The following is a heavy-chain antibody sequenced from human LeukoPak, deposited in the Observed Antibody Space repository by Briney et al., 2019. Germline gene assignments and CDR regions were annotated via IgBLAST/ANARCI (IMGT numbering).Heavy chain of an antibody. CDR3: ARRTDYGGNKYYYYYYTDV. J-gene: IGHJ6*03. Sequence: ASVKVSCKASGYTFTSYGISWVRQAPGQGLEWMGWISAYNGNTNYAQKLQGRVTMTTDTSTSTAYMELRSLRSDDTAVYYCARRTDYGGNKYYYYYYTDVRGKGTTVTVSS. CDR2: ISAYNGNT. V-gene: IGHV1-18*01. CDR1: GYTFTSYG. D-gene: IGHD4-23*01.